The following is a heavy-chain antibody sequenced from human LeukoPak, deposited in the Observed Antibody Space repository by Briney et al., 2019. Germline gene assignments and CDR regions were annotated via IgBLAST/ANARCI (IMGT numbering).Heavy chain of an antibody. J-gene: IGHJ6*03. V-gene: IGHV3-7*01. CDR1: GFTFSSYW. CDR2: IKQDGSEK. Sequence: GGSLRLSCAASGFTFSSYWMSWVRQAPGKGLEWVANIKQDGSEKYYVDSVKGRFTISRDNAKNSLYLQMNSLRAEDTAVYYCARVQYYCTTTRACFSYYYMDVWGKGTTVTVSS. D-gene: IGHD2-2*01. CDR3: ARVQYYCTTTRACFSYYYMDV.